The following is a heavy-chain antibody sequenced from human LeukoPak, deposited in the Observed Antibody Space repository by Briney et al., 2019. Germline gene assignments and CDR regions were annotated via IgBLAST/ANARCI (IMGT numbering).Heavy chain of an antibody. D-gene: IGHD2-2*01. CDR1: GFTFSSYA. Sequence: GGSLRLSCAASGFTFSSYAMSWVRQAPGKGLEWVSAISGSGGSTYYADSVKGRFTIPRDNPKNTLYLQMNSLRAEDTAVYFCARDSTIVSADYYFDYWGQGSLVTVSS. CDR3: ARDSTIVSADYYFDY. J-gene: IGHJ4*02. CDR2: ISGSGGST. V-gene: IGHV3-23*01.